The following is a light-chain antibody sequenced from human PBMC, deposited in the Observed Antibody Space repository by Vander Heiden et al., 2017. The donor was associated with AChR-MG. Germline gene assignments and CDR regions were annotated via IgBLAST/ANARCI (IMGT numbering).Light chain of an antibody. J-gene: IGKJ3*01. CDR1: QSISRY. CDR3: QQSYSTPT. CDR2: AAS. V-gene: IGKV1-39*01. Sequence: TASPSYLSASVGDRITITCRASQSISRYLSWYQQKPGKAPNLLIYAASSFQSGLPSRCSGSGSGTDFTLTIRRLQPEDFATYYCQQSYSTPTFGHGTKVDIK.